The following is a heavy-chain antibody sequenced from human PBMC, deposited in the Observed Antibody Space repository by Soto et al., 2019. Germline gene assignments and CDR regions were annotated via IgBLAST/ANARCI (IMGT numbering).Heavy chain of an antibody. CDR1: GGSFSGYY. J-gene: IGHJ6*02. CDR2: INHSGST. D-gene: IGHD3-10*01. Sequence: SETLSLTCAVYGGSFSGYYWSWIRQPPGKGLEWIGEINHSGSTNYNPSLKSRVTISLDTSKNQFSLKLSSVTAADTAVYYCARGYYYGSGSQINYYYGMDVWGQGTTVTVSS. CDR3: ARGYYYGSGSQINYYYGMDV. V-gene: IGHV4-34*01.